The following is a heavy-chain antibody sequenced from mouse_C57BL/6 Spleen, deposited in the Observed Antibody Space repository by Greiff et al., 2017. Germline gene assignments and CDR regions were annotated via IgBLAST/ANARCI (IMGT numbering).Heavy chain of an antibody. J-gene: IGHJ1*03. CDR2: ISYDGSN. CDR3: ARARSAGGWYFEG. V-gene: IGHV3-6*01. Sequence: EVQLQQSGPGLVKPSQSLSLTCSVTGYSITSGYYWNWIRQFPGNKLEWMGYISYDGSNNYNPSLKNRISITRDTSKNQFFLRLNSVTTEDTATYYCARARSAGGWYFEGWGTGTTVTVSS. D-gene: IGHD6-1*01. CDR1: GYSITSGYY.